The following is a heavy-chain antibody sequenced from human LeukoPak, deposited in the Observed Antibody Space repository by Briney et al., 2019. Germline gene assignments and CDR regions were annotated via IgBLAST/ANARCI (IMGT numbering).Heavy chain of an antibody. Sequence: SETLSLTCTVSGGSITSYYWNWIRQPPGKGLEWIGYFYYSGSTNYNPSLKSRVTISGDTSKNQSSLKLSSVTAADTAVYHCARGYCRGGSCPTFDYWGQGTLVTVSS. CDR1: GGSITSYY. J-gene: IGHJ4*02. CDR3: ARGYCRGGSCPTFDY. D-gene: IGHD2-15*01. V-gene: IGHV4-59*01. CDR2: FYYSGST.